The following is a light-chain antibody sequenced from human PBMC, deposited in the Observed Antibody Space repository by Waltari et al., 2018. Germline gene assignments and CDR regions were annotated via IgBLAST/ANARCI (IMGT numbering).Light chain of an antibody. CDR3: QSWVGKVV. J-gene: IGLJ2*01. Sequence: YDLTQPPSVSVSPGQTATITCYGDNLGEKFVSGYQQRPGQSPFLVIYQDFKRPSGIPERFSGSNSGNTATLTISGAQAMDEADFYCQSWVGKVVFGGGTKLTV. CDR1: NLGEKF. V-gene: IGLV3-1*01. CDR2: QDF.